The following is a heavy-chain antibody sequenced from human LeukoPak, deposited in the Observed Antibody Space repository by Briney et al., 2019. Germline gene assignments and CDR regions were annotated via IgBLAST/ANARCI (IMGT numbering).Heavy chain of an antibody. CDR3: AKTGLYSSSSRGYFDY. CDR2: ISGSGITT. CDR1: GFTFSSYS. Sequence: GGSLRLSCAASGFTFSSYSMNWVRQAPGKGLEWVSVISGSGITTYYARSVKGRFTISRDNSKNTLYLQMNNLRAEGTAIYYCAKTGLYSSSSRGYFDYWGQGTLVTVSS. D-gene: IGHD6-6*01. V-gene: IGHV3-23*01. J-gene: IGHJ4*02.